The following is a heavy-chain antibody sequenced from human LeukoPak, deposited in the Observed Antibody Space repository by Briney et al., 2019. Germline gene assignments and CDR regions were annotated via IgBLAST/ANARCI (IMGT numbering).Heavy chain of an antibody. CDR2: IRGDGV. J-gene: IGHJ3*02. CDR3: AKSRVEVAGTGGFDT. D-gene: IGHD6-13*01. V-gene: IGHV3-23*01. CDR1: GFPFAIYH. Sequence: QPGGSLRLFCAASGFPFAIYHMNWVRQAPGKGLEWVATIRGDGVYYADSVKGRFTISRDDSKNTVYVQMNSLRAEDTAVYYCAKSRVEVAGTGGFDTWGRGTLGAVSS.